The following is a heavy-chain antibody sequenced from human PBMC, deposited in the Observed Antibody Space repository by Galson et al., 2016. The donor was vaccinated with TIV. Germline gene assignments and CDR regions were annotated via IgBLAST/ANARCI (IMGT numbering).Heavy chain of an antibody. CDR1: GFTFDDHG. CDR2: INWNGGAT. D-gene: IGHD2-21*02. Sequence: SLRLSCAASGFTFDDHGMSWVRQGPGKGLEWVSSINWNGGATSYADSVKDRFTISRDNAKNFLYLQMNSLRAEDTAFYYCVREVACGGACYYFDYWGQGNLVTVSS. V-gene: IGHV3-20*04. CDR3: VREVACGGACYYFDY. J-gene: IGHJ4*02.